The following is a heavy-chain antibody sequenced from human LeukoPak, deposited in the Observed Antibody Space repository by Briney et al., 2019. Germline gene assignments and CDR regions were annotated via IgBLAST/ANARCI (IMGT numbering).Heavy chain of an antibody. CDR3: ARHSTEYTIAVLQHSWFDP. CDR2: IYPGDSDT. CDR1: GYSFTSYW. V-gene: IGHV5-51*01. J-gene: IGHJ5*02. D-gene: IGHD6-19*01. Sequence: SGESLKISCKGSGYSFTSYWIGWVRRMPGKGLEWMGIIYPGDSDTRYSPSFQGQVTISADKSISTAYLQWSSLKASDTAMYYCARHSTEYTIAVLQHSWFDPWGQGTLVTVSS.